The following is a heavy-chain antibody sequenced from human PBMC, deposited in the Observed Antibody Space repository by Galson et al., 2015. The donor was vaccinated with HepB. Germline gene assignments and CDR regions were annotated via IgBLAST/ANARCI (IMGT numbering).Heavy chain of an antibody. Sequence: SLRLSCAASGFTFSSYGMHWVRQAPGKGLEWVAVISYDGSNKYYADSVKGRFTISRDSPKNTLYLQMNSLRAEDTAVYYCAKDPYSGSIYYYYGMGVWGQGTTVTVSS. CDR2: ISYDGSNK. D-gene: IGHD1-26*01. V-gene: IGHV3-30*18. J-gene: IGHJ6*02. CDR1: GFTFSSYG. CDR3: AKDPYSGSIYYYYGMGV.